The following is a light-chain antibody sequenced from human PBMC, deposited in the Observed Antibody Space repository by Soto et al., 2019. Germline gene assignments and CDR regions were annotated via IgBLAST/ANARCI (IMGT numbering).Light chain of an antibody. V-gene: IGLV2-11*01. CDR1: SNDIGTSNF. J-gene: IGLJ3*02. Sequence: QSALAQPRSVSGSPGQTATISCTGTSNDIGTSNFISWYQQLPDKAPKLLLYDVSERPSGIPDRFSGSKSGNSASLTISRLQAEDEATYFCCSYAGSYTWVFGGGTKLTVL. CDR2: DVS. CDR3: CSYAGSYTWV.